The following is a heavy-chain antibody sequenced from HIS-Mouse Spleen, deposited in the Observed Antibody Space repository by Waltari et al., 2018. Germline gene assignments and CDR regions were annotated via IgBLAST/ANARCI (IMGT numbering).Heavy chain of an antibody. Sequence: EVQLVESGGGLVKPGGSLSLSFAASGFAFRSSSMNWVRRAPGKGLEWVSSISSSSSYIYYADSVKGRFTISRDNAKNSLYLQMNSLRAEDTAVYYCARGPDSGSSLSPDYWGQGTLVTVSS. CDR1: GFAFRSSS. CDR2: ISSSSSYI. D-gene: IGHD1-26*01. J-gene: IGHJ4*02. CDR3: ARGPDSGSSLSPDY. V-gene: IGHV3-21*01.